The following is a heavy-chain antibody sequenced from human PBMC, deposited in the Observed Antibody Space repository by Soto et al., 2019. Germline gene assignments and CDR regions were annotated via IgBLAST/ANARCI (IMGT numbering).Heavy chain of an antibody. CDR3: AIEFIDSTGFYPILDPLDI. J-gene: IGHJ3*02. CDR1: GFTLDTYV. CDR2: ISNDGGDK. V-gene: IGHV3-30*03. Sequence: QVQLAESGRGVVQPGRSLTIPCAASGFTLDTYVMHWVHQAPGKGLDWVAVISNDGGDKYYSDSVMGRFTISRDNSKNTLFLQMNCLRAEDTAVYFCAIEFIDSTGFYPILDPLDILGQGTEVTVSS. D-gene: IGHD3-22*01.